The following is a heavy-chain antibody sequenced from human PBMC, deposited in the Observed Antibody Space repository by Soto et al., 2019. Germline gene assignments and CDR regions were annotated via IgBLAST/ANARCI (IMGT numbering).Heavy chain of an antibody. J-gene: IGHJ6*02. D-gene: IGHD3-10*01. V-gene: IGHV4-34*01. CDR1: GGSFSGYY. Sequence: PSETLSLTCAVYGGSFSGYYWSWIRQPPGKGLEWIGEINHSGSTNSKPSLQNRVTISVDTSKNQFSLKLRAVTAADTAIYYCARARISMVREVIKYNMDVWGQGTTVTVSS. CDR2: INHSGST. CDR3: ARARISMVREVIKYNMDV.